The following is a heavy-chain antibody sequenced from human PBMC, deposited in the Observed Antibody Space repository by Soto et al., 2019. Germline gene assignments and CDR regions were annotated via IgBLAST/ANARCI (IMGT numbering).Heavy chain of an antibody. D-gene: IGHD6-13*01. CDR2: IWHDGSNK. J-gene: IGHJ1*01. V-gene: IGHV3-33*03. CDR3: AGAPLTGYGSSWAPPGDYFQD. Sequence: QVQLVESGGGVVQPGRSLRLSCAASGFIFFNHGMHWVRQAPGKGLEWVAVIWHDGSNKFYADSVRGRFTISRDNSKNTLCLQMDSLRGEDTAVYYCAGAPLTGYGSSWAPPGDYFQDGGEGTVVTVSS. CDR1: GFIFFNHG.